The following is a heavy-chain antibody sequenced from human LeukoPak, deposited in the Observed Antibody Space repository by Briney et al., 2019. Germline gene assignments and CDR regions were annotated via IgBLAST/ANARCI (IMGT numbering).Heavy chain of an antibody. V-gene: IGHV4-59*01. CDR3: ARVGDWNDLVY. J-gene: IGHJ4*02. D-gene: IGHD1-1*01. Sequence: SETLSLTCTVSGGSISPYYWSWIRQTPGKGLEWIGYILYSGTTTNYSPSLKSRVTISVDTSKNQFSLNLSYVTAADTAVYYCARVGDWNDLVYWGQGTLVTVSS. CDR1: GGSISPYY. CDR2: ILYSGTTT.